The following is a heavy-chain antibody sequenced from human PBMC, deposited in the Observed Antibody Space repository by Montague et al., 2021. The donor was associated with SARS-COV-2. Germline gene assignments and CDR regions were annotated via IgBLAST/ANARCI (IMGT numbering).Heavy chain of an antibody. V-gene: IGHV4-34*01. CDR1: GGSFSGYY. CDR3: AARGSSWYFRGHAGAY. J-gene: IGHJ4*02. CDR2: ITHRGST. D-gene: IGHD6-13*01. Sequence: SETLSLTCAVYGGSFSGYYWTWIRQAPGKGLEWIGEITHRGSTTYNPSLESRVTISVDTSKNQFSLKLSSVTAADTAVYYCAARGSSWYFRGHAGAYWGQGTLVTVSS.